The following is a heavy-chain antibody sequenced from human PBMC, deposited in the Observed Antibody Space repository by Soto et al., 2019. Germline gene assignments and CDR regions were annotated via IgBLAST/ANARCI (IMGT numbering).Heavy chain of an antibody. J-gene: IGHJ4*02. V-gene: IGHV1-2*04. CDR1: GYTFTGYY. CDR3: ARPQTPYSGYDPAYYFDY. CDR2: INPNSGGT. D-gene: IGHD5-12*01. Sequence: ASVQVSCKASGYTFTGYYMHWVRQAPGQGLEWMGWINPNSGGTNYAQKFQGWVTMTRDTSISTAYMELSRLRSDDTAVYYCARPQTPYSGYDPAYYFDYWGQGTLVTVSS.